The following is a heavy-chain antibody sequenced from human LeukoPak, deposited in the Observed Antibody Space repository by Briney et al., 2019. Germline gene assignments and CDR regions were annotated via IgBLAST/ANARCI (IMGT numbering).Heavy chain of an antibody. CDR2: IYYSGST. V-gene: IGHV4-39*01. CDR1: GGSISSSSYY. Sequence: SSETLSLTCTVSGGSISSSSYYWGWIRQPPGKGLEWIGSIYYSGSTYYNPSLKSRVTISVDTSKNQFSLKLSSVTAADTAVYYCARSSVVAATFDYWGQGTLVTVSS. D-gene: IGHD2-15*01. J-gene: IGHJ4*02. CDR3: ARSSVVAATFDY.